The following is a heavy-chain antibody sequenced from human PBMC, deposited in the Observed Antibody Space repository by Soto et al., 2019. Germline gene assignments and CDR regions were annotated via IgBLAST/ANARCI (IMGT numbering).Heavy chain of an antibody. CDR1: GGTFSSYA. V-gene: IGHV1-69*06. Sequence: SVKVSCKASGGTFSSYAISWVRQAPGQGLEWMGGIIPIFGTANYAQKFQGRVTITADKSTSTAYMELSSLRSEDTAVYYCASGYYYDSSGYPDPFDYWGQGTLVTVSS. CDR3: ASGYYYDSSGYPDPFDY. CDR2: IIPIFGTA. J-gene: IGHJ4*02. D-gene: IGHD3-22*01.